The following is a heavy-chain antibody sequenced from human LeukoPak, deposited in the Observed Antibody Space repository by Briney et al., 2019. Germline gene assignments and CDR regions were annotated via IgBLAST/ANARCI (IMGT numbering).Heavy chain of an antibody. Sequence: GGSLRLSCAASGFIFSSYAMSWVRQAPGKGLEWVSTISGSGGSTYYTDSVKGRFTISRDNAKNSLYLQMNSLRAEDTAVYYCARVDSSSWYIGDFDYWGQGTLVTVSS. D-gene: IGHD6-13*01. CDR2: ISGSGGST. J-gene: IGHJ4*02. CDR3: ARVDSSSWYIGDFDY. V-gene: IGHV3-23*01. CDR1: GFIFSSYA.